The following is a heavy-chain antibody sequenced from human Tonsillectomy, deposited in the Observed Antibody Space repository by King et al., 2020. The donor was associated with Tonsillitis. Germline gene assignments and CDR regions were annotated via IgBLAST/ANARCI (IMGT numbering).Heavy chain of an antibody. V-gene: IGHV4-59*01. CDR2: IYYTGST. CDR1: GSSISSYY. J-gene: IGHJ4*02. CDR3: ARDICGYYYFDY. Sequence: VQLQESGPGLVKPSETLSLTCTVSGSSISSYYWSWIRQPPGKGLEWIGYIYYTGSTNYNPSLKSRVTISVDTSTNQFSLKLSSLTAADTAVYYCARDICGYYYFDYWGQGTLVPVSS. D-gene: IGHD3-22*01.